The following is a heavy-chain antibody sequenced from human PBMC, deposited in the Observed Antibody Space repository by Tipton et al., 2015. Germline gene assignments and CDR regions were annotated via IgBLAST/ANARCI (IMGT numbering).Heavy chain of an antibody. V-gene: IGHV4-38-2*01. CDR1: GYSISSGYY. CDR2: FFHSGNT. Sequence: TLSLTCDVSGYSISSGYYWSWIRQHPGKGQEWIGSFFHSGNTFHNPSPRIRVLISVATSKTQFSLKMSSVTASDTAVYFCARALGRHGGLFDSWGQGILVTVSS. D-gene: IGHD4-23*01. J-gene: IGHJ4*02. CDR3: ARALGRHGGLFDS.